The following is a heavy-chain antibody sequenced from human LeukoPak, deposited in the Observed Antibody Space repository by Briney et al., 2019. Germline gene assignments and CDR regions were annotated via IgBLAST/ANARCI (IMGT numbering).Heavy chain of an antibody. V-gene: IGHV3-23*01. CDR1: GFSFSNYA. CDR2: ISGGGGST. Sequence: GGSLRLSCAASGFSFSNYAMSWVRQAPGKGLEWVSAISGGGGSTYYADSVKGRFTISRDNSKNTVYLQMNSLRAEDTAVYYCARGDSRGYYHYFDYWGQGTLVTVSS. CDR3: ARGDSRGYYHYFDY. J-gene: IGHJ4*02. D-gene: IGHD3-22*01.